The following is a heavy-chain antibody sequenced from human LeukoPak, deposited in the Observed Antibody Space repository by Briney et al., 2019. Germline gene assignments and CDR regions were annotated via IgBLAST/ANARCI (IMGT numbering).Heavy chain of an antibody. CDR3: ARARNRSSGWLYYFDY. CDR1: GYTFTGYY. Sequence: ASVKVSCKASGYTFTGYYMHWVRQAPGQGLEWMGWINPNSGGTNYAQKFQGRVTMTRDTSISTAYMELSRLRSDDTAVYYCARARNRSSGWLYYFDYWGQGTLVTVSS. D-gene: IGHD6-19*01. J-gene: IGHJ4*02. CDR2: INPNSGGT. V-gene: IGHV1-2*02.